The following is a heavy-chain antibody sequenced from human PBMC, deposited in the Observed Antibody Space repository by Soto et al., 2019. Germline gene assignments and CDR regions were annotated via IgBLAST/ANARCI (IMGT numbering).Heavy chain of an antibody. CDR1: CGSISSYY. CDR3: ARDIGSGTLQSGNWFDP. D-gene: IGHD3-10*01. V-gene: IGHV4-59*01. J-gene: IGHJ5*02. Sequence: PSETLSLTCTVSCGSISSYYWSWIRQPPGKGLEWIGYIYYSGSTNYNPSLKSRVTISVDTSKNQFSLKLSSVTAADTAVYYCARDIGSGTLQSGNWFDPWGQGTLVTVSS. CDR2: IYYSGST.